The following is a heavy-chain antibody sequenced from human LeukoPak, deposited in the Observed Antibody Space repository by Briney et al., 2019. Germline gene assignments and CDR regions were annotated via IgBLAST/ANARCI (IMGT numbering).Heavy chain of an antibody. CDR2: ISWDSSSI. V-gene: IGHV3-9*01. J-gene: IGHJ4*02. CDR1: GFTVSSNY. Sequence: GGSLRLSCAASGFTVSSNYMSWVRQAPGKGLEWVSGISWDSSSIAYADPVKGRFTISRDNAKNSLYLQMNSLRPEDTALYYCAKVVNNGWYYFDYWGQGTLVTVSS. CDR3: AKVVNNGWYYFDY. D-gene: IGHD6-19*01.